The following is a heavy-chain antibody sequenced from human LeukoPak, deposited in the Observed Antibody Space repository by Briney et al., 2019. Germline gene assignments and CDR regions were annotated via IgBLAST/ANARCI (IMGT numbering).Heavy chain of an antibody. CDR1: GYTFTSYG. D-gene: IGHD1-14*01. V-gene: IGHV1-18*01. Sequence: GASVKVSCKASGYTFTSYGISWVRQAPGQGLEWMGWISAYNGNTNYAQKLQGRVTMTTDTSTSTAYTELRSLRSDDTAVYYCARAPRNWESDNWFDPWGQGTLVTVSS. J-gene: IGHJ5*02. CDR3: ARAPRNWESDNWFDP. CDR2: ISAYNGNT.